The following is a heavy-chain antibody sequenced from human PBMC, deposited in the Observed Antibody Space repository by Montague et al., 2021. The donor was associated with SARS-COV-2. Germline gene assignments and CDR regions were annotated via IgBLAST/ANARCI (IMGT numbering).Heavy chain of an antibody. J-gene: IGHJ6*02. CDR2: INHSGST. CDR3: ARSTVTNSPFGFSNKLRSRYNGMDV. V-gene: IGHV4-34*01. Sequence: SETLSLTSAVYGGSFSGYYLNWIRQPPGKGLEWIGEINHSGSTNYNPSLKSRVTIAVDTSKNQVSLKLTSVTAADTAVFYCARSTVTNSPFGFSNKLRSRYNGMDVWGQGTTVTVSS. CDR1: GGSFSGYY. D-gene: IGHD4-17*01.